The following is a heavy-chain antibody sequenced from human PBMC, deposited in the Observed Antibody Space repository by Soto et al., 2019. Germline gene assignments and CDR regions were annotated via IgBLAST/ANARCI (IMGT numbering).Heavy chain of an antibody. Sequence: QVQLVQSGAEEKKPGASVKVSCKASGYTFTNYAMHWVRQAPGQRLEWMGWINAGNGNTKYSQKFQGRVTITRDTSASTAYMELSSLRSEDTAVYYCAGEAIAAAAVYGMDVWGQGTTVTVSS. D-gene: IGHD6-13*01. CDR1: GYTFTNYA. J-gene: IGHJ6*02. CDR3: AGEAIAAAAVYGMDV. CDR2: INAGNGNT. V-gene: IGHV1-3*05.